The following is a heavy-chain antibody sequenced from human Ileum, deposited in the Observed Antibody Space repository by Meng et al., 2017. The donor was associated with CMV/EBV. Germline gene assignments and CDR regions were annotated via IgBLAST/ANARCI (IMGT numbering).Heavy chain of an antibody. CDR2: TAYRSKWDY. CDR3: ARESELLRFDH. CDR1: EDSVSTNNVA. D-gene: IGHD6-6*01. Sequence: QLPLHQSGPGMVKPSQTLVSTCCISEDSVSTNNVAWNWIRQSPLRGLEWLGRTAYRSKWDYEYSVSVESRITISPDTSKNQFSLHLRSVTPEDTAIYYCARESELLRFDHWGQGTLVTVSS. V-gene: IGHV6-1*01. J-gene: IGHJ4*02.